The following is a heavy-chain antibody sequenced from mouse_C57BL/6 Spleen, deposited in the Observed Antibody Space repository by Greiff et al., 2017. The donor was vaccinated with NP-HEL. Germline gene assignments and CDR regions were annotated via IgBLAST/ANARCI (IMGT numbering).Heavy chain of an antibody. Sequence: EVQLVESEGGLVQPGSSMKLSCTASGFTFSDYYMAWVRQVPEKGLEWVANINYDGSSTYYLDSLKSRFIISRDNAKNILYLQMSSLKSEDTATYYCARGGVVKDYAMDYWGQGTSVTVSS. CDR2: INYDGSST. V-gene: IGHV5-16*01. CDR1: GFTFSDYY. J-gene: IGHJ4*01. D-gene: IGHD1-1*01. CDR3: ARGGVVKDYAMDY.